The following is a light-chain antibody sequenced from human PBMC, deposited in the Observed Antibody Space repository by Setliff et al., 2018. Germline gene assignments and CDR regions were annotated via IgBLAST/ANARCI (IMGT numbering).Light chain of an antibody. CDR3: SSSAANNAFVV. Sequence: QSALTQPPSASGSPGQSVTISCTGTTSDVGGSNSVSWYQHHPGEAPRLMIYEVTKRPSGIPDRFSGSKSGATASLTVSGLQAEDEGDYYCSSSAANNAFVVFGGGT. CDR1: TSDVGGSNS. CDR2: EVT. J-gene: IGLJ2*01. V-gene: IGLV2-8*01.